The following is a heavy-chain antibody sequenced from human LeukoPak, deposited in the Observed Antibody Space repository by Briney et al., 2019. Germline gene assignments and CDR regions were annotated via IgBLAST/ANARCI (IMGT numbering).Heavy chain of an antibody. J-gene: IGHJ5*02. V-gene: IGHV4-39*02. CDR1: GDSISSDSYY. D-gene: IGHD6-13*01. Sequence: PSETLSLTCTVSGDSISSDSYYWGWIRQPPGKRLEWIGSIYYSGTTYYNPSLKSRVAISVDTSKNQFSLRLSSVTTTDTAVYYCARESARSKKTHQLFDPWGQGTLVTVSS. CDR3: ARESARSKKTHQLFDP. CDR2: IYYSGTT.